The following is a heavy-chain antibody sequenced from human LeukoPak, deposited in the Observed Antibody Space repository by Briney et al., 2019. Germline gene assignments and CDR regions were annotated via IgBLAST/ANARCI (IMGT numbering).Heavy chain of an antibody. D-gene: IGHD3-22*01. CDR1: GFTFSSYA. J-gene: IGHJ4*02. V-gene: IGHV3-23*01. CDR2: ISGSGDNT. CDR3: AKGSYYDSSGSFYFDY. Sequence: GGSLRLSCEASGFTFSSYAMSWVRQAPGKGLEWVSGISGSGDNTYYADSVKGRFTISRDNSKNTLYVQVNSLGTEDTAAYYCAKGSYYDSSGSFYFDYWGQGTLVTVSS.